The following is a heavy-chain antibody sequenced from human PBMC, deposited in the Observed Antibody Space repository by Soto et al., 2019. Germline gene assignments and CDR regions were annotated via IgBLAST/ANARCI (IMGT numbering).Heavy chain of an antibody. Sequence: GGSLRLSCAASGFTFSSYGMHWVRQAPGKGLEWVAVISYDGSNKYYADSVKGRFTISRDNSKNTLYLQMNSLRAEDTAVYYCVKGQWEPNRTYYFDYWGQGTLVTVSS. V-gene: IGHV3-30*18. D-gene: IGHD1-26*01. CDR2: ISYDGSNK. CDR3: VKGQWEPNRTYYFDY. CDR1: GFTFSSYG. J-gene: IGHJ4*02.